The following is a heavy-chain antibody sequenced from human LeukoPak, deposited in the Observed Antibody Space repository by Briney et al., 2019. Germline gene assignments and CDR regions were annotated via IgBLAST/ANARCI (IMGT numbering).Heavy chain of an antibody. CDR3: APSEVDAYYDFWSGYTEIDY. J-gene: IGHJ4*02. D-gene: IGHD3-3*01. V-gene: IGHV3-21*01. CDR2: ISSSSSYI. Sequence: GGSLRLSCAASGFTFSSYSMNWVRQAPGKGLEWVSSISSSSSYIYYADSVKGRFTISRDNAKNSLYLQMNSLRAEDTAVYYCAPSEVDAYYDFWSGYTEIDYWGEGTLVTVSS. CDR1: GFTFSSYS.